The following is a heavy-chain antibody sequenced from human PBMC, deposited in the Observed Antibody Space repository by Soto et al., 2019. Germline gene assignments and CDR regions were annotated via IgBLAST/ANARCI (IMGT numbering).Heavy chain of an antibody. V-gene: IGHV3-72*01. CDR2: IRNKAKSYNT. CDR1: GFTFSDYY. D-gene: IGHD3-9*01. CDR3: ARSLPRVTGYPQFDS. Sequence: EVQLVESGGGLVQPGGSLRLSCAASGFTFSDYYMDWVRQAPGKGLEWVGRIRNKAKSYNTDYAASVKSRFTISRDDSXXSLYLQMNSLKTEDTAVYYCARSLPRVTGYPQFDSWGQGTLVTVSS. J-gene: IGHJ4*02.